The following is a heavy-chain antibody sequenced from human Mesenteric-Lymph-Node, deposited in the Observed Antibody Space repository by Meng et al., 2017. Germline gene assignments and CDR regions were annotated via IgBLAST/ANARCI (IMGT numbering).Heavy chain of an antibody. CDR2: TNNNGST. CDR3: ARHEHDFDY. J-gene: IGHJ4*02. V-gene: IGHV4-4*02. Sequence: QPEESGPRRVKPSWTPSLSCALAAGSISSRNCWGWVRQPPGKGLEWIGETNNNGSTNYNPCLKSRVTISVAKSKNQFSLILSSVTAADTAVYYCARHEHDFDYWGQGTLVTVSS. D-gene: IGHD1/OR15-1a*01. CDR1: AGSISSRNC.